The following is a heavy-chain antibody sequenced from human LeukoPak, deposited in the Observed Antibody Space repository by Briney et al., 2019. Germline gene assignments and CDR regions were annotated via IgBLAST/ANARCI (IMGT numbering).Heavy chain of an antibody. CDR3: GRRPAVDGPIDN. CDR2: IYSSGTT. V-gene: IGHV4-59*01. CDR1: GVSLHRSF. D-gene: IGHD3/OR15-3a*01. J-gene: IGHJ4*02. Sequence: PSETLSLTCVVSGVSLHRSFWTWVRQPPGKGLEWIGRIYSSGTTAYSPSLKSRLTISIDTSKNQFSLRLASMTAADTAVYFCGRRPAVDGPIDNWGQGILVAVSS.